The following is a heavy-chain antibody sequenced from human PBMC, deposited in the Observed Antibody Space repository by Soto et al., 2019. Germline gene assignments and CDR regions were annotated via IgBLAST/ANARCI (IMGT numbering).Heavy chain of an antibody. V-gene: IGHV4-34*01. CDR2: INHSGST. D-gene: IGHD3-3*01. CDR1: GGSFSGYY. CDR3: ARVERVLRFFRVGRSGMDV. Sequence: SETLSLTCAVYGGSFSGYYWSWIRQPPGKGLEWIGEINHSGSTNYNPSLKSRATISVDTSKNQFSLKLSSVTAADTAVYYCARVERVLRFFRVGRSGMDVWGQGTTVTVSS. J-gene: IGHJ6*02.